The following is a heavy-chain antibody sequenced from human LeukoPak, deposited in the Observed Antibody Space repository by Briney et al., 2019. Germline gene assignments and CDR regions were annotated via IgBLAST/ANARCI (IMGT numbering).Heavy chain of an antibody. CDR2: IRYDGSNK. Sequence: GGSLRLSCAASGFTFSSYGMHWVRQAPGKGLEWGAFIRYDGSNKYYADSVKGRFTISRDNSKNTLYLQMNSLRAEDTAVYYCARGRITMVRGVNGPMDVWGKGTTVTVSS. CDR1: GFTFSSYG. CDR3: ARGRITMVRGVNGPMDV. D-gene: IGHD3-10*01. J-gene: IGHJ6*03. V-gene: IGHV3-30*02.